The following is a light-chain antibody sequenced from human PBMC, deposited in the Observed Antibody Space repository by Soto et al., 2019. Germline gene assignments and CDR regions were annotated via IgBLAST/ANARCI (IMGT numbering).Light chain of an antibody. CDR2: EVS. Sequence: QSVLTQPASVSGSPGQSITISCTGTSSDVGAYNFVCWYQLHPGKAPKLMIYEVSNRPSGVSNRFSGSKSGNTASLTISGLQTDDEADYYCSSYTSSTTLYVFGTGTKVTVL. CDR3: SSYTSSTTLYV. J-gene: IGLJ1*01. V-gene: IGLV2-14*01. CDR1: SSDVGAYNF.